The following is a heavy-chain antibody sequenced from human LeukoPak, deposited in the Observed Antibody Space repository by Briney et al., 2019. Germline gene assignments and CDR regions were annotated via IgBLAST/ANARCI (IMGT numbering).Heavy chain of an antibody. Sequence: GRSLRLSCAASGFTFSSYAMSWVRQAPGKGLEWVSAISGSGGSTYYADSVKGRFTISRDNSKNTLYLQMNSLRAEDTAVYYCAKDLSYYDSSGLFWGQGTMVTVSS. CDR2: ISGSGGST. CDR3: AKDLSYYDSSGLF. J-gene: IGHJ3*01. V-gene: IGHV3-23*01. D-gene: IGHD3-22*01. CDR1: GFTFSSYA.